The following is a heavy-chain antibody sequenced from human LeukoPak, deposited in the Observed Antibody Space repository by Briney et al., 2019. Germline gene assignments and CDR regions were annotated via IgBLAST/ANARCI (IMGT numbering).Heavy chain of an antibody. CDR2: IYWNDDN. Sequence: SGPTLVKPTQTLTLTCTFSGFSLSTSGVGVGWIRQPPGKALEWLALIYWNDDNRYSPSLKSRLTITKDTSKNQVVLKMANMDPVDTATYYCAHYGDYRFMYYFDYWGQGTLVTVSS. CDR1: GFSLSTSGVG. J-gene: IGHJ4*02. D-gene: IGHD4-17*01. CDR3: AHYGDYRFMYYFDY. V-gene: IGHV2-5*01.